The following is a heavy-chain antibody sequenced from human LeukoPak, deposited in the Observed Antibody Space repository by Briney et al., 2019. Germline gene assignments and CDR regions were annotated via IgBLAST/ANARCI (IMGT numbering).Heavy chain of an antibody. CDR2: MCGTAGCT. V-gene: IGHV3-23*01. Sequence: GGSLTLSCQASGFTFYMYAMSWVRQAPGKGLEWVASMCGTAGCTFYPDSVKGRFTISRDNSKNVLYLRMNSLTAEDTAIYYCAKADHYYYYMDVWGKGTTVTVSS. CDR1: GFTFYMYA. J-gene: IGHJ6*03. CDR3: AKADHYYYYMDV.